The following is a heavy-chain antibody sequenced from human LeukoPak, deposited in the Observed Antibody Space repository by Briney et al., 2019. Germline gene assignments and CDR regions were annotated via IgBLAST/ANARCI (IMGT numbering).Heavy chain of an antibody. CDR2: IISIFGTA. CDR3: ARDEAYCGGDCHFDY. D-gene: IGHD2-21*02. CDR1: GGTFTSYA. Sequence: GASVKVSCKASGGTFTSYASSWVRQAPGQGLERRGRIISIFGTANYAQKFHPRVTITTDESTSTAYMELSSLRSEDTAVYYCARDEAYCGGDCHFDYWGQGTLVTVSS. J-gene: IGHJ4*02. V-gene: IGHV1-69*05.